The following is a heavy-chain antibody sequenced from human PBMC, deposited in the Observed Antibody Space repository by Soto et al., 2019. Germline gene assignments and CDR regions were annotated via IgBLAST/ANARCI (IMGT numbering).Heavy chain of an antibody. Sequence: QVQLVQSGAEVREPESSVKVSCKASGGTFSSYAFDWVRQAPGQGLSWMGGIIPLFGTTNYAQKFQDRITITADNSTNPPYMELGSRRSGDTAVYSWPFRPSTNPSGGQGPLVTVPP. J-gene: IGHJ4*02. D-gene: IGHD2-2*01. CDR2: IIPLFGTT. CDR3: PFRPSTNPS. V-gene: IGHV1-69*14. CDR1: GGTFSSYA.